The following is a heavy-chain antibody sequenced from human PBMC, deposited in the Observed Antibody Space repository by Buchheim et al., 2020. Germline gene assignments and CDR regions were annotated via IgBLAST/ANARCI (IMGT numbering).Heavy chain of an antibody. J-gene: IGHJ4*02. V-gene: IGHV4-39*01. D-gene: IGHD2-21*01. CDR1: GGSISSSSYY. CDR2: IYYSGST. CDR3: AANPLYLAYCGGDCVDY. Sequence: QLQLQESGPGLVKPSETLSLTCTVSGGSISSSSYYWGWIRQPPGKGLEWIGSIYYSGSTYYNPSLKSRVTISVDTSKNQFSLKLSSVTAADTAVYYCAANPLYLAYCGGDCVDYWGQGTL.